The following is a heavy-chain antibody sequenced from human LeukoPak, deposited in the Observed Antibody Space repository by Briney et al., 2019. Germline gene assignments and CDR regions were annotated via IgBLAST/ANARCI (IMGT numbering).Heavy chain of an antibody. CDR3: ARDGHKDGYNSYYFDY. J-gene: IGHJ4*02. D-gene: IGHD5-24*01. Sequence: SVKVSCKASGGTFSGYAISWVRQAPGQGLEWMGGIIPIIGTANYAQKFQGRVTITADESTSTAYMELSSLRSEDTAVYYCARDGHKDGYNSYYFDYWGQGTLVTVSS. CDR1: GGTFSGYA. CDR2: IIPIIGTA. V-gene: IGHV1-69*13.